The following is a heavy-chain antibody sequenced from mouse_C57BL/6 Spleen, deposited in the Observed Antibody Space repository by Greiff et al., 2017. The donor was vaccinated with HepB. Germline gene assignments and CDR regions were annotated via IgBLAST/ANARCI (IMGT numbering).Heavy chain of an antibody. CDR2: INPGSGGT. Sequence: QVQLQQSGAELVRPGTSVKVSCKASGYAFTNYLIEWVKQRPGQGLEWIGVINPGSGGTNYNEKFKGKATLTADKSSSTAYMQLSSVTSEDSAVYFCARAGGYYFDYWGQGTTLTVSS. CDR1: GYAFTNYL. CDR3: ARAGGYYFDY. V-gene: IGHV1-54*01. J-gene: IGHJ2*01. D-gene: IGHD1-1*02.